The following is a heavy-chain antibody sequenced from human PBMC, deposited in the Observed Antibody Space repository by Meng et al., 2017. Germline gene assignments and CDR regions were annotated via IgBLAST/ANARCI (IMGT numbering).Heavy chain of an antibody. D-gene: IGHD3-10*01. CDR1: GTPFTGYY. J-gene: IGHJ4*02. Sequence: QGRLVRSGREGKKPGAAVKASCKASGTPFTGYYMHWGRQAPGQGLEWMGRINPNSGGTNYAQKFQGRVTMTRDTSISTAYMELSRLRSDDTAVYYCASELNTYGSGSYAYWGQGTLVTVSS. CDR2: INPNSGGT. V-gene: IGHV1-2*06. CDR3: ASELNTYGSGSYAY.